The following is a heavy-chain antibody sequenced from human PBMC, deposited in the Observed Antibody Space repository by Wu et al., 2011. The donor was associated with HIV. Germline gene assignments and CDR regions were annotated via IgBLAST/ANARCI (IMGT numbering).Heavy chain of an antibody. J-gene: IGHJ3*02. CDR3: ARKKEYTYAFDI. Sequence: QVQLVQSGAEVKKPGASVKISXKASGYTFTSYYIHWVRQAPGQGLEWMGIINPTGGSTSYAQKFQGRVIMTRDTSTSTAYMELSSLRSEDTAVYYCARKKEYTYAFDIWGQGTMVTVSS. D-gene: IGHD2/OR15-2a*01. V-gene: IGHV1-46*01. CDR1: GYTFTSYY. CDR2: INPTGGST.